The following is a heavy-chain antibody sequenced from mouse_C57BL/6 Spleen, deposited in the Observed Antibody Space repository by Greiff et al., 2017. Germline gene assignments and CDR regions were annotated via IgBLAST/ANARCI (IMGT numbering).Heavy chain of an antibody. Sequence: VQLKESGPELVKPGASVKIPCKASGYTFTDYNMDWVKQSHGKSLEWIGDINPNNGGTIYNQKFKGKATLTVDKSSSTAYMELRSLTSEDTAVYYCARCPYYYGSSSYAMDYWGQGTSVTVSS. D-gene: IGHD1-1*01. CDR2: INPNNGGT. J-gene: IGHJ4*01. CDR3: ARCPYYYGSSSYAMDY. CDR1: GYTFTDYN. V-gene: IGHV1-18*01.